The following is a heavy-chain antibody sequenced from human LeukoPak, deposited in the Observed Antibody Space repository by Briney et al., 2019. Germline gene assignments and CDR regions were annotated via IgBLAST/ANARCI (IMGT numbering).Heavy chain of an antibody. V-gene: IGHV3-53*01. CDR3: ARRAGAYSHPYDY. J-gene: IGHJ4*02. CDR1: GFTDGRNS. D-gene: IGHD4/OR15-4a*01. CDR2: IYSDNT. Sequence: GGSLRLSCTVSGFTDGRNSMSWVRQAPGKGLEWVSFIYSDNTHYSDSVKGRFTISRDNSKNTLYLQMNSLRAEDTAVYYCARRAGAYSHPYDYWGQGTLVTVSS.